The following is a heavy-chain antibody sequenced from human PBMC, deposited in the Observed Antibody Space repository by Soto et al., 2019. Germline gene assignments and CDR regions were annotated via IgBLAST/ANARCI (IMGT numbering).Heavy chain of an antibody. CDR1: GDSMGSGDYY. Sequence: QVQLQESGPGLVKPSQTLSLTCTVSGDSMGSGDYYWTWIRQPPGKGLEWIGYIYYIGTTFYNPSLESLVNISIDTSKNHFSLRLTTVTAADTAVYYCSRGSTYYGFLTWGQGTLVTGSS. D-gene: IGHD3-10*01. CDR3: SRGSTYYGFLT. CDR2: IYYIGTT. J-gene: IGHJ5*02. V-gene: IGHV4-30-4*01.